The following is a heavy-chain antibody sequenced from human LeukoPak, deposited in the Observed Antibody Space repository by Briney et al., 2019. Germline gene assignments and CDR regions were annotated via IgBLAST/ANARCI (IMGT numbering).Heavy chain of an antibody. D-gene: IGHD3-9*01. J-gene: IGHJ5*02. Sequence: GGSLRLSCAASGFTVSSYAMSWARQAAGKGLEWVSAISGSVGSTYYADSVKGRFTISRDNSKNTLYLQMSRLRAEEADVYYCANPLRYFDWLTPPINNWFDLWGKGTLVSVSS. CDR3: ANPLRYFDWLTPPINNWFDL. CDR2: ISGSVGST. V-gene: IGHV3-23*01. CDR1: GFTVSSYA.